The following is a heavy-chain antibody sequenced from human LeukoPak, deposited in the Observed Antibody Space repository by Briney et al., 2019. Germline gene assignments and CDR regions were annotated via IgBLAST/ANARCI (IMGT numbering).Heavy chain of an antibody. J-gene: IGHJ6*03. CDR1: GGSISSYY. V-gene: IGHV4-59*01. CDR2: IYYSGGT. Sequence: PSETLSLTCTVSGGSISSYYWSWIRQPPGKGLEWIGYIYYSGGTNYNPSLKSRVTISVDTSKNQFSLKLSSVTAADTAVYYCARDSSGATGMDVWGKGTTVTVSS. D-gene: IGHD3-10*01. CDR3: ARDSSGATGMDV.